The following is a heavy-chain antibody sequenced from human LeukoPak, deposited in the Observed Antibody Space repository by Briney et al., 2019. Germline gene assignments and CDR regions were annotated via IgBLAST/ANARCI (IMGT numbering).Heavy chain of an antibody. CDR1: GDSISSYY. CDR3: ARLDYDSSGYYWWYFDY. Sequence: NPSETLSLTCTVSGDSISSYYWSWIRQPPGEGLEWIWYIYYSGSTNYNPSLQSRVTISVDTSKNQFSLELSSVTAADTAVYYCARLDYDSSGYYWWYFDYWGQGTLVTVSS. V-gene: IGHV4-59*08. CDR2: IYYSGST. D-gene: IGHD3-22*01. J-gene: IGHJ4*02.